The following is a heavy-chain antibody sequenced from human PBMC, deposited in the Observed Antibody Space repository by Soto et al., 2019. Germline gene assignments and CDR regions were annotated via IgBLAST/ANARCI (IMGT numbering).Heavy chain of an antibody. Sequence: ASVKVSCKASGYTFTSYGISWVRQAPGQGLEWMGWISAYNGNTNYAQKLQGRVTMTTDTSTSTAYMELRSLRSDDTAVYYCAREALHGWGSAAAYNWFDPWGQGTLVTVSS. J-gene: IGHJ5*02. V-gene: IGHV1-18*01. CDR3: AREALHGWGSAAAYNWFDP. CDR1: GYTFTSYG. CDR2: ISAYNGNT. D-gene: IGHD6-13*01.